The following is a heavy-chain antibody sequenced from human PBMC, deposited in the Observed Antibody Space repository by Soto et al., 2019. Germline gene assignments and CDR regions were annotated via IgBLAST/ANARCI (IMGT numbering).Heavy chain of an antibody. D-gene: IGHD2-21*02. CDR2: MSHSGGT. CDR3: ARVERGTATTVVDAFDI. CDR1: GGFVSSGSYY. V-gene: IGHV4-34*01. Sequence: QVQLQQWGAGLLKPSETLSLTCAVYGGFVSSGSYYWSWIRQPPGKGLVWIGEMSHSGGTHFNPSHKSRVTISVATSKHQFSLKMSSVTAADTALYYCARVERGTATTVVDAFDIWGPGTMVTVSS. J-gene: IGHJ3*02.